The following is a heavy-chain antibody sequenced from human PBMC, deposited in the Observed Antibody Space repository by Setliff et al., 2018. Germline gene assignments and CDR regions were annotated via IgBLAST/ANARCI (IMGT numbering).Heavy chain of an antibody. CDR1: GGTFSSYA. Sequence: SVKVSCKASGGTFSSYAITWVRQAPGQGLEWMGGIIPIFGTAKYAQKFQGRVTITADQSTRTAYMELSSLRSEDTAVYYCAIPSSGNFYFDYWGQGTLVTVPS. CDR2: IIPIFGTA. D-gene: IGHD1-26*01. V-gene: IGHV1-69*13. CDR3: AIPSSGNFYFDY. J-gene: IGHJ4*02.